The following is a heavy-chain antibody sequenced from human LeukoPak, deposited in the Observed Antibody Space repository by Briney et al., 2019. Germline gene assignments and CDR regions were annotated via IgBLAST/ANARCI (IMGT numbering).Heavy chain of an antibody. J-gene: IGHJ4*02. CDR2: ISISTSYI. D-gene: IGHD3-10*01. CDR1: GFIYSSYS. V-gene: IGHV3-21*01. CDR3: VRDRYHGSGAPKFDY. Sequence: GGSLRLSCAASGFIYSSYSMNWVRQAPGKGLEWVASISISTSYIYYADSVRGRFTISRDNAKNSLYLQMNSLRVDDTAVYYCVRDRYHGSGAPKFDYWGQGTLVTVSS.